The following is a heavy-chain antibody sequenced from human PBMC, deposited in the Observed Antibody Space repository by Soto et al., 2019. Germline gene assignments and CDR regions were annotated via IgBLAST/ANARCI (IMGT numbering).Heavy chain of an antibody. D-gene: IGHD1-1*01. V-gene: IGHV3-21*01. CDR1: GLPFRIYS. J-gene: IGHJ4*01. CDR2: ISSTSSYI. CDR3: ARTPGRDGYNHFEY. Sequence: PGGSLRLSCEASGLPFRIYSMAWVRQAPGKGLEWVASISSTSSYIYYADAMKGRFTISRDNAKNSLYLQMNSLRAEDTAVYFCARTPGRDGYNHFEYWGHGTLVTVSS.